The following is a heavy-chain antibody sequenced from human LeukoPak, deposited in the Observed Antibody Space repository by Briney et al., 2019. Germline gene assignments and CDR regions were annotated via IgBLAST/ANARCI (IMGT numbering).Heavy chain of an antibody. J-gene: IGHJ6*02. V-gene: IGHV3-30*03. CDR1: GFTFSSYG. CDR3: ARYCSGGSCFLNYYGMDV. D-gene: IGHD2-15*01. Sequence: GGSLRLSCAASGFTFSSYGMHWVRQAPGKGLEWVAVISYDGSKQYYADSVKGRFTISRDNSKNTLYLQMNSLRAEDTAVYYCARYCSGGSCFLNYYGMDVWGQGTTVTVSS. CDR2: ISYDGSKQ.